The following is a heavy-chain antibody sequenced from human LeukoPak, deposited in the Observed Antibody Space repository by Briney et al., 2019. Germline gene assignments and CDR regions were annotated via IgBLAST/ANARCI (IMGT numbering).Heavy chain of an antibody. CDR2: IYYSGST. CDR3: ARGRNRIAVAGYDY. CDR1: GGSISSYY. V-gene: IGHV4-59*01. D-gene: IGHD6-19*01. J-gene: IGHJ4*02. Sequence: SETLSLTCTVSGGSISSYYWSWIRQPPGKGLEWIGYIYYSGSTNYNPSLKSRVTISVDTSKNQFSLKLSSVTAADTAVYYCARGRNRIAVAGYDYWGQGTLVTVSS.